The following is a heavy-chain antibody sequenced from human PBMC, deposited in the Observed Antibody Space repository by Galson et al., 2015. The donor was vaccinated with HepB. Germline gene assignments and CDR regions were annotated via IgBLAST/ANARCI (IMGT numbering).Heavy chain of an antibody. J-gene: IGHJ5*02. CDR2: IIPMFDVT. V-gene: IGHV1-69*04. CDR1: GDRVSGHA. D-gene: IGHD6-6*01. Sequence: SVKVSCKPSGDRVSGHAISWVRQAPGKGLEWMGRIIPMFDVTNYPQKFQDRATISADMSTKTVYLELSRLRSEDTAVYFCANQSTSSVVNWFGPWGQGTLVTVSS. CDR3: ANQSTSSVVNWFGP.